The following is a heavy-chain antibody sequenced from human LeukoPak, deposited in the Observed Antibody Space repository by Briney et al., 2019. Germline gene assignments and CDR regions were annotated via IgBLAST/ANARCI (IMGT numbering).Heavy chain of an antibody. CDR1: GFTFSSYA. V-gene: IGHV3-30-3*01. J-gene: IGHJ3*02. CDR3: ARAEELWLPASAFDI. D-gene: IGHD5-18*01. Sequence: GGSLRLSCAASGFTFSSYAMHWVRQAPGKGLEWVAVISYDGSNKYYADSVKGRFTISRDNSKNTLYLQMNSLRAEDTAVYYCARAEELWLPASAFDIWGQGTMVTVSS. CDR2: ISYDGSNK.